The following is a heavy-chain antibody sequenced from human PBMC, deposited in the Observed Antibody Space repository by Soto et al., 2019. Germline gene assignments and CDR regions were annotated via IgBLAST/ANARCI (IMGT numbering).Heavy chain of an antibody. CDR2: IYPGDSDT. J-gene: IGHJ6*02. CDR1: GYSFTDYW. V-gene: IGHV5-51*01. CDR3: ARARFSTSPMDV. Sequence: GESLKISCQGSGYSFTDYWVGWVRQMPGKGLEWMGVIYPGDSDTKYSPSFQGQVTISADDSITTAYLQWSTLKASDTAIYFCARARFSTSPMDVWGQGTSVTVSS. D-gene: IGHD2-2*01.